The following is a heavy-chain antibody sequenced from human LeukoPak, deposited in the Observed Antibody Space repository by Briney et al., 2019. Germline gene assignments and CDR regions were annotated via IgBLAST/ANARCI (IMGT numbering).Heavy chain of an antibody. J-gene: IGHJ4*02. Sequence: GGSLRLSCAASGFTFSSYWMSWVRQAPGKGLEWVANIKQDGSEKYYADSVKGRFTISRDNAKNSLYLQMNSLRAEDTAVYYCARVPTYYYDSSATPYYYFDYWGQGTLVTVSS. D-gene: IGHD3-22*01. CDR3: ARVPTYYYDSSATPYYYFDY. CDR1: GFTFSSYW. V-gene: IGHV3-7*01. CDR2: IKQDGSEK.